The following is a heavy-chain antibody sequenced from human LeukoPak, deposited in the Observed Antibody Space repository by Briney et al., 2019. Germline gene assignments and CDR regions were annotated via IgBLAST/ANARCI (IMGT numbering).Heavy chain of an antibody. D-gene: IGHD3/OR15-3a*01. CDR2: LYYTGTT. Sequence: SEXLSLTFTVSGGSISSSSYYWAGIRPPPGKGLEGIGTLYYTGTTYYNPSLESRVTISVDTSKNQFSLKLNALTAADTAVYYCARSDFSMYTWFDPWGQGTLVTVSS. V-gene: IGHV4-39*01. J-gene: IGHJ5*02. CDR3: ARSDFSMYTWFDP. CDR1: GGSISSSSYY.